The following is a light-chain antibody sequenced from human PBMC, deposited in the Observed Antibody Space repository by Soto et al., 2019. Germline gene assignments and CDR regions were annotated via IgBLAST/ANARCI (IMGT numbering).Light chain of an antibody. CDR3: SSYTSSSTLGV. CDR2: DVS. J-gene: IGLJ2*01. Sequence: QSALTQPASVSGSPGQSITISCTGTNSDVGGHNYVSWYQHHPGKAPKLMIYDVSNRPSGVSNRFSGSKSGNTASLTISGLQAGDEAAYYCSSYTSSSTLGVFGGGTKLTVL. V-gene: IGLV2-14*03. CDR1: NSDVGGHNY.